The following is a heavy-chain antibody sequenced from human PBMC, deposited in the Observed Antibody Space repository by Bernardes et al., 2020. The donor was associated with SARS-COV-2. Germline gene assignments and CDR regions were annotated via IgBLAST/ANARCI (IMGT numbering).Heavy chain of an antibody. Sequence: GGSLRLSCVASGFTFSTYWMSWVRQAPGKGLEWVANINPDGSEKYYVDSVKGRFPISRDNAKNSLYLQMNSLRAEDTAVYYCAKDQISIGEYFDYWGQGTLVTVSS. CDR3: AKDQISIGEYFDY. J-gene: IGHJ4*02. CDR2: INPDGSEK. CDR1: GFTFSTYW. V-gene: IGHV3-7*01. D-gene: IGHD3-10*01.